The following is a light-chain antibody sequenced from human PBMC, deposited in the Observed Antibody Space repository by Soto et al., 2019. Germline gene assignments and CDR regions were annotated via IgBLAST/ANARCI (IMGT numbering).Light chain of an antibody. CDR1: SSNIGAGYD. V-gene: IGLV1-40*01. Sequence: QSALTQPPSVSGAPGQRVTISCTGSSSNIGAGYDVHWYQQLPGTAPKLLIFGNGNRPSGVPDRFSGSKSDTSASLAITGLQAEDEADYYCQTYDSSPSGLFVFGTGTKVTVL. J-gene: IGLJ1*01. CDR3: QTYDSSPSGLFV. CDR2: GNG.